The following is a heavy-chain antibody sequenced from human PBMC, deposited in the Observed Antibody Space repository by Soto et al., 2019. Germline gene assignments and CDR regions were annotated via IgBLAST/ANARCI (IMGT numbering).Heavy chain of an antibody. CDR3: AKGDQWLVDYFHH. J-gene: IGHJ1*01. D-gene: IGHD6-19*01. Sequence: PGGSLRLSCAASGFSFSNYAMSWVRQAPGKGLEWVSAVSRSGDSTYYADSMEGRFTVSRDNSKNTLYLQMHSLTVEDTALYYCAKGDQWLVDYFHHWGQGTLVTVS. CDR1: GFSFSNYA. CDR2: VSRSGDST. V-gene: IGHV3-23*01.